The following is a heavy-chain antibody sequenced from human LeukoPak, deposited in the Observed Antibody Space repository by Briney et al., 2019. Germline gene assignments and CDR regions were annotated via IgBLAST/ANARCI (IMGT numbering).Heavy chain of an antibody. J-gene: IGHJ4*02. D-gene: IGHD2-2*01. Sequence: SETLSLTCTVAGASISSYYWSWIRQPPGKGLEWIGCIYYSGYTNYNPSLKSRVTMSVDTSKNQFSLKVSSVTAADAAVYYCARDPGPYCTTTSCYVDYWGRGTLVTVSS. CDR1: GASISSYY. CDR2: IYYSGYT. CDR3: ARDPGPYCTTTSCYVDY. V-gene: IGHV4-59*01.